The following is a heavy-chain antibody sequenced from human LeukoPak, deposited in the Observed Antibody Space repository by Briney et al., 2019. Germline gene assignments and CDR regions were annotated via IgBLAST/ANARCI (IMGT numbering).Heavy chain of an antibody. CDR1: GYTFTSYG. D-gene: IGHD6-13*01. J-gene: IGHJ4*02. CDR2: ISAYNGNT. Sequence: GASVKVSCKASGYTFTSYGISWVRQAPGQGLEWMGCISAYNGNTNYAQKLQGRVTMTTDTSTSTAYMELRSLRSDDTAVYYCARDTYSSSWRRPESIVDYWGQGTLVTVSS. CDR3: ARDTYSSSWRRPESIVDY. V-gene: IGHV1-18*01.